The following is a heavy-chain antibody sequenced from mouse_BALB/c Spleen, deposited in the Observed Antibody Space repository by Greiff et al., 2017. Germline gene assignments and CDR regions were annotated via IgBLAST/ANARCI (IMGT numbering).Heavy chain of an antibody. V-gene: IGHV1S81*02. CDR3: ARYYGSSSFAY. Sequence: QVQLQQPGAELVKPGASVKLSCKASGYTFTSYWLHWVKQRPGQGLEWIGEINPSNGRTNYNEKFKSKATLTVDKSSSTAYMQLSSLTSEDSAVYYCARYYGSSSFAYWGQGTLVTVSA. CDR2: INPSNGRT. CDR1: GYTFTSYW. J-gene: IGHJ3*01. D-gene: IGHD1-1*01.